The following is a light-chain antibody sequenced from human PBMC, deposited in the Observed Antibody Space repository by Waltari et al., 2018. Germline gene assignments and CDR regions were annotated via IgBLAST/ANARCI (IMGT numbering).Light chain of an antibody. CDR3: QQYNNWPPDT. CDR2: GAS. J-gene: IGKJ5*01. CDR1: QRVSSN. Sequence: EIVMTQSPATLSVSPGERATLSCTASQRVSSNLAWYQQKPGPAPRLLMYGASTRATGIPARFSGSGSGTEFTLTISSMQSEDFAVYYCQQYNNWPPDTFGQGTRLEIK. V-gene: IGKV3-15*01.